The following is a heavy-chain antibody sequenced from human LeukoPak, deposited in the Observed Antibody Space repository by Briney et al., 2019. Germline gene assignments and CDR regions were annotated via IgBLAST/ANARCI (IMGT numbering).Heavy chain of an antibody. CDR1: GFTFSSYE. J-gene: IGHJ4*02. CDR2: IGRGGGPI. Sequence: PGGSLRLSCEASGFTFSSYEMNWVRQAPGKGLEWIAYIGRGGGPIYYSDSVQGRFAISRDDATSSVNLQMDGLRGDGTALYYCARTARAGRKLLYYFDYWGQGALVTVAS. D-gene: IGHD3-10*01. V-gene: IGHV3-48*03. CDR3: ARTARAGRKLLYYFDY.